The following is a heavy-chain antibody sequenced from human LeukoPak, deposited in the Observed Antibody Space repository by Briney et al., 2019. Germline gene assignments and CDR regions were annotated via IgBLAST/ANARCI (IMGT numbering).Heavy chain of an antibody. CDR1: GFTFSSYA. D-gene: IGHD6-13*01. CDR2: ISGSGGST. Sequence: GGSLRLSCAASGFTFSSYAMSWVRQAPGKGLEWVSAISGSGGSTYYADSVKGRFTISKDNSKNTLYLQMNSLRAEDTAVYYCAKDSGYTSSWYFGDYWGQGTLVTVSS. V-gene: IGHV3-23*01. J-gene: IGHJ4*02. CDR3: AKDSGYTSSWYFGDY.